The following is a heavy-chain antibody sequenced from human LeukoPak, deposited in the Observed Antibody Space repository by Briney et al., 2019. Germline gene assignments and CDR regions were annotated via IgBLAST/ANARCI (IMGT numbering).Heavy chain of an antibody. CDR3: AGERGVGEFY. D-gene: IGHD3-10*01. Sequence: GGSLRLSCAASGFTFSSYEMNWVRQAPGKGLEWVSSISSSSSSIYYADSVKGRFSISRDNAKNSLYLQMNSLSAEDTAVYYCAGERGVGEFYWGQGTLVTVSS. CDR2: ISSSSSSI. V-gene: IGHV3-21*01. J-gene: IGHJ4*02. CDR1: GFTFSSYE.